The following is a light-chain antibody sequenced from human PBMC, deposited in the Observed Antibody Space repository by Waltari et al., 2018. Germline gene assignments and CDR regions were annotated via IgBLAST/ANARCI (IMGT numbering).Light chain of an antibody. CDR2: RNN. J-gene: IGLJ3*02. V-gene: IGLV1-44*01. Sequence: QSVLTQPPSASVTPGQRVTISCSGSSSNIGSNTVNWYQQLPGTAPKLLIYRNNQQPSGVPDRCSGSKSGTSASLAISGLQSEDETDYYCAAWDDSLNGWVFGGGTKLTVL. CDR3: AAWDDSLNGWV. CDR1: SSNIGSNT.